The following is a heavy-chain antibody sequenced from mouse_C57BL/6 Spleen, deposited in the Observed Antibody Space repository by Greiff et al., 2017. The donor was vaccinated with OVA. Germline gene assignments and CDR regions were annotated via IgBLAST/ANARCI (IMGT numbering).Heavy chain of an antibody. CDR2: IDPSDSET. Sequence: QVQLQQPGAELVRPGSSVKLSCKASGYTFTSYWMHWVKQRPIQGLEWIGNIDPSDSETHYNQKFKDKATLTVDKSSSTAYMQLSSLTSEDSAVYYCARYRIHYYAMDYWGQGTSVTVSS. V-gene: IGHV1-52*01. CDR3: ARYRIHYYAMDY. CDR1: GYTFTSYW. J-gene: IGHJ4*01.